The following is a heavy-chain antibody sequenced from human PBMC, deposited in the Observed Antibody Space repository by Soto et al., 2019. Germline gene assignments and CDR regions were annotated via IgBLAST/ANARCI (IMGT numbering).Heavy chain of an antibody. CDR3: ARDQTRMGSWYVIGY. CDR2: ISSSSSYI. D-gene: IGHD6-13*01. CDR1: GFTFSSYS. J-gene: IGHJ4*02. Sequence: EVQLVESGGGLVKPGGSLRLSCAASGFTFSSYSMNWVRQAPGKGLEWVSSISSSSSYIYYADSVKGRFTISRDNAKNSLYLQMTSLRAEDTAVYYCARDQTRMGSWYVIGYWGQGTPVTVSS. V-gene: IGHV3-21*01.